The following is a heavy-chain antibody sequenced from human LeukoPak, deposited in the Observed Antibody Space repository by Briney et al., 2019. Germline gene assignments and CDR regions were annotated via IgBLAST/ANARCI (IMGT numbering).Heavy chain of an antibody. J-gene: IGHJ3*02. Sequence: PGGSLRLSCAASGFTFSSYEMSWVRQAPGKGLEWVSYISSSSSTIYYADSVKGRFTISRDNAKNSLYLQMNSLRAEDTAVYYCARDRVGAQFEAFDIWGQGTMVTVSS. V-gene: IGHV3-48*01. CDR1: GFTFSSYE. CDR2: ISSSSSTI. CDR3: ARDRVGAQFEAFDI. D-gene: IGHD1-26*01.